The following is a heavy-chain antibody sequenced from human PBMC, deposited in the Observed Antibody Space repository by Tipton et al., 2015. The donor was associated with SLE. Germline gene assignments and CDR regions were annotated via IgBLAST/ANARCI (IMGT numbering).Heavy chain of an antibody. Sequence: LRLSCTVSGGPIINTNYYWSWIRQPPGKGLEWIGNIYYSGSTNNNPSLKSRVTISVDTSKNQFSLKLSSVTAADTALYYCARGHSGSYYFDDWGQGTPVTVSS. CDR2: IYYSGST. J-gene: IGHJ4*02. V-gene: IGHV4-61*01. D-gene: IGHD1-26*01. CDR3: ARGHSGSYYFDD. CDR1: GGPIINTNYY.